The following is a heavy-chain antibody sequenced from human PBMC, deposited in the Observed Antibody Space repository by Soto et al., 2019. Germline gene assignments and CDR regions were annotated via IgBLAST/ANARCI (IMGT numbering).Heavy chain of an antibody. CDR3: ARAMYGSGSYFYYYYYYYMDV. CDR2: IIPIFGNT. V-gene: IGHV1-8*02. Sequence: ASVKVSCKASGGTFSSYAISWVRQAPGQGLEWMGGIIPIFGNTGYAQKFQGRVTMTRNTSISTAYMELSSLRSEDTAVYYCARAMYGSGSYFYYYYYYYMDVWGKGTTVTVSS. D-gene: IGHD3-10*01. J-gene: IGHJ6*03. CDR1: GGTFSSYA.